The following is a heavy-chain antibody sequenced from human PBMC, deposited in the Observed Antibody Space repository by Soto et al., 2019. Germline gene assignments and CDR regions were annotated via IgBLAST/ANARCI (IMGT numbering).Heavy chain of an antibody. Sequence: QVQLQESGPGLVKPSQTLSLTCTVSGGSISSGGYYWRWIRQHPGKGLEWIGYIYYSGSTYYNPSLQSRVTISVDTAKNPFSLKLISVTAADTDVYYCARGQLWLTAYFDYLGQGTLVTVSS. CDR2: IYYSGST. CDR3: ARGQLWLTAYFDY. V-gene: IGHV4-31*03. J-gene: IGHJ4*02. D-gene: IGHD5-18*01. CDR1: GGSISSGGYY.